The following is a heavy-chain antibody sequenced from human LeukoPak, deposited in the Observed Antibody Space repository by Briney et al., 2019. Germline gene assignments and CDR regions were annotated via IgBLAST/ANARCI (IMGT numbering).Heavy chain of an antibody. CDR1: GFTFSSYE. CDR2: ISSSGSTI. J-gene: IGHJ6*02. D-gene: IGHD2-15*01. V-gene: IGHV3-48*03. CDR3: AKDGAQGGYCSGGSCPTEVDV. Sequence: PGGSLRLSCAASGFTFSSYEMNWVRQAPGKGLEWVSYISSSGSTIYYADSVKGRLTISRDNSKNTLYLQMNSLRAEDTAVYYCAKDGAQGGYCSGGSCPTEVDVWGQGTTVTVSS.